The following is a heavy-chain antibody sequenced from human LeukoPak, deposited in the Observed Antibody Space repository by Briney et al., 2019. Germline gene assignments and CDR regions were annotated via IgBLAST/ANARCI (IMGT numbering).Heavy chain of an antibody. D-gene: IGHD3-10*01. CDR2: IKEDGSEI. CDR3: VTDQTGRHPYFFDY. J-gene: IGHJ4*02. CDR1: GFNFSTYW. Sequence: SGTSLRLSCAASGFNFSTYWMTWVRQVPGKGLEWVANIKEDGSEIYYVDAVKGRFSISRDNAKTSLYLQMNSLSAADTAVYYCVTDQTGRHPYFFDYWGQGTLVTVSS. V-gene: IGHV3-7*01.